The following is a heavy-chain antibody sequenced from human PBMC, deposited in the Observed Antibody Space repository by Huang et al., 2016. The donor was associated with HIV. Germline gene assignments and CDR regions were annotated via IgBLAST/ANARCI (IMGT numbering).Heavy chain of an antibody. CDR2: IIPMLGTP. V-gene: IGHV1-69*13. D-gene: IGHD4-17*01. CDR3: ARGQLGSYGDYDVLY. J-gene: IGHJ4*02. CDR1: GGTFSKYA. Sequence: QVQLVQSGAEVKTPGSSVKVSCKASGGTFSKYAISWVRQAPGQGLEWMGGIIPMLGTPNYARKFKGRVTITADDSTSTTYVEVSSLRSEDTALYYCARGQLGSYGDYDVLYWGQGTLVTVSS.